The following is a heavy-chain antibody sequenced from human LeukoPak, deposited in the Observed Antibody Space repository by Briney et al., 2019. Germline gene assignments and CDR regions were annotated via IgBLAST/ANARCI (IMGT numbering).Heavy chain of an antibody. CDR3: ARRSSPGAFDI. V-gene: IGHV4-31*03. CDR1: GGSIGSGGYY. J-gene: IGHJ3*02. CDR2: IYYSGST. D-gene: IGHD2-2*01. Sequence: SETLSLTCTVSGGSIGSGGYYWSWIRQHPGKGLEWIGYIYYSGSTYYNPSLKSRVTISVDTSKNQFSLKLSSVTAADTAVYYCARRSSPGAFDIWGQGTMVTVSS.